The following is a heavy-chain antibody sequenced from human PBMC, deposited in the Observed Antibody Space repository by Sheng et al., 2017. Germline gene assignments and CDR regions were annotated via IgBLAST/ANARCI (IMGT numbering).Heavy chain of an antibody. D-gene: IGHD5-18*01. CDR3: ARGYSYGSYFDY. CDR1: GYSISSGYY. Sequence: QVQLQESGPGLVKPSETLSLTCAVSGYSISSGYYWGWIRQPPGKGLEWIGSIYHSGSTYYNPSLKSRVTISVDTSKNQFSLKLSSVTAADTAVYYCARGYSYGSYFDYWGQGTLVTVSS. J-gene: IGHJ4*02. V-gene: IGHV4-38-2*01. CDR2: IYHSGST.